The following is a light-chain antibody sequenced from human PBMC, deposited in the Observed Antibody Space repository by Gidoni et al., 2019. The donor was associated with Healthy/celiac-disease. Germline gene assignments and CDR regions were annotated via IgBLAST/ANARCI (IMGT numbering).Light chain of an antibody. J-gene: IGKJ2*01. V-gene: IGKV3-20*01. CDR2: GAS. CDR1: QSVSSSY. Sequence: IVLTQSPGTLSLSPGERATLSSRASQSVSSSYLAWYQQKPGQAPRLLIYGASSMATGIPDRFSGSGSGTDFTLTISRLEPEDFAVYYCQQYGSSPPYTFGQGTKLEIK. CDR3: QQYGSSPPYT.